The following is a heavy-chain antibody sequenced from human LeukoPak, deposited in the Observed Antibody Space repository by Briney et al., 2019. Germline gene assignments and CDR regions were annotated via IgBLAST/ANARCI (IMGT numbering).Heavy chain of an antibody. CDR1: GFTFSSYS. J-gene: IGHJ3*02. D-gene: IGHD6-6*01. CDR2: ISSSSSYI. V-gene: IGHV3-21*01. CDR3: ARNIAARAEGKAFDI. Sequence: GGSLRLSCAASGFTFSSYSMNWVRQAPGKGLEWVSSISSSSSYIYYADSVKGRFTISRDNAKNSLYLQMNSLRAEDTAVYYCARNIAARAEGKAFDIWGQGIMVTVSS.